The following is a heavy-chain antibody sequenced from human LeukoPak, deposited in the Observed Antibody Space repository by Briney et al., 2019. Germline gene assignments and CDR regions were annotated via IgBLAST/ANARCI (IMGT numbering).Heavy chain of an antibody. CDR1: GYTFTGYY. D-gene: IGHD3-3*01. Sequence: ASVKVSCKASGYTFTGYYMHWVRQAPGQGLEWMGWINPNSGGTHYAQNFQARVTMTRDTSISTAYMELNRLRSDDTAIYYCARATENYDFWSGYKYYFDYWGQGTLVTVSS. J-gene: IGHJ4*02. CDR3: ARATENYDFWSGYKYYFDY. CDR2: INPNSGGT. V-gene: IGHV1-2*02.